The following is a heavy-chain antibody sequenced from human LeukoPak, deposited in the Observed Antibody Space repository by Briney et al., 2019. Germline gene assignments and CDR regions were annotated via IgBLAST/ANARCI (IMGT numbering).Heavy chain of an antibody. CDR1: GHSFSSDSF. D-gene: IGHD6-6*01. CDR2: IHERGST. CDR3: ARASRPSNSWFDP. Sequence: SETLSLTCGVSGHSFSSDSFWGWIRQPPGQGLEWIGSIHERGSTFYNPSLKSRVTISIDTSKNQFPLNVNSVTAADTAVYYCARASRPSNSWFDPWGQGTVVTVSS. V-gene: IGHV4-38-2*01. J-gene: IGHJ5*02.